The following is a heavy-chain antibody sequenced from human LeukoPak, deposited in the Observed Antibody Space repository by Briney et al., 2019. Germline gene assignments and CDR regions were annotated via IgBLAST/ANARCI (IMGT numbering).Heavy chain of an antibody. V-gene: IGHV3-9*01. Sequence: PGGSLRLSCAASGFTFDDYAMHWVRQAPGKGLEWVSGISWNSGSIGYADSVKGRFTISRDNAKNSLYLQMNSLRAEDTAVYYCAKDGLYDTGYSYYYYYGMDVWGQGTTVTVSS. CDR1: GFTFDDYA. CDR3: AKDGLYDTGYSYYYYYGMDV. CDR2: ISWNSGSI. J-gene: IGHJ6*02. D-gene: IGHD3-22*01.